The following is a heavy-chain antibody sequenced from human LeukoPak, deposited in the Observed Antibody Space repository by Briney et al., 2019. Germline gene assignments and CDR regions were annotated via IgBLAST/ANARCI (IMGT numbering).Heavy chain of an antibody. J-gene: IGHJ4*02. CDR2: IYYTGST. D-gene: IGHD5/OR15-5a*01. CDR1: GGSISSTNFY. CDR3: ARRVYGASQYY. V-gene: IGHV4-39*01. Sequence: SETLSLTCTVSGGSISSTNFYWGWIRQPPGKGLEWIGTIYYTGSTYYNPSLKSRVTISVDTSKNQFSLKLSSVTATDTALYYCARRVYGASQYYWGQGTLVTVSS.